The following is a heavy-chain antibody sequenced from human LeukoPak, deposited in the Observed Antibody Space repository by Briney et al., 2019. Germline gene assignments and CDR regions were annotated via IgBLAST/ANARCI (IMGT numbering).Heavy chain of an antibody. Sequence: QSGGSLRLSCAASGFTFSDYSMSWVRQAPGKGLEWVAAVGLNAAGTYYADSVKGRFTISRDNSRNTMYLQMNSLTAEDTAVYYCAKACLVATTPGRGMDVWGQGTTVAVSS. V-gene: IGHV3-23*01. J-gene: IGHJ6*02. CDR2: VGLNAAGT. CDR3: AKACLVATTPGRGMDV. D-gene: IGHD5-24*01. CDR1: GFTFSDYS.